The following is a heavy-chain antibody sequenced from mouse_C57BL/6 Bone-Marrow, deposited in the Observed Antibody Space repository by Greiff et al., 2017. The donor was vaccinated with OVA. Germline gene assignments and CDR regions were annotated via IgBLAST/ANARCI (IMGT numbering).Heavy chain of an antibody. V-gene: IGHV5-4*03. Sequence: DVMLVESGGGLVKPGGSLKLSCAASGFTFSSYAMSWVRQTPEKRLEWVATISDGGSYTYYPDNVKGRFTISRDNAKNNLYLQMSHLKSEDTAMYYCARYYGYDGAYWGQGTLVTVSA. CDR1: GFTFSSYA. J-gene: IGHJ3*01. CDR3: ARYYGYDGAY. D-gene: IGHD2-2*01. CDR2: ISDGGSYT.